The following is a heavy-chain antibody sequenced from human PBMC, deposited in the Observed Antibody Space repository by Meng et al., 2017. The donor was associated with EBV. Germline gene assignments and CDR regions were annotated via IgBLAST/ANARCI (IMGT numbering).Heavy chain of an antibody. D-gene: IGHD4-17*01. J-gene: IGHJ4*02. V-gene: IGHV3-21*01. CDR1: GFPFSSYS. CDR2: ISSSSSYI. Sequence: GQLVESGGGLVKPGGSLRLSCAASGFPFSSYSMNWVRQAPGKGLEWVSSISSSSSYIYYADSVKGRFTISRDNAKNSLYLQMNSLRAEDTAVYYCARNRGNGDYYFDYWGQGTLVTVSS. CDR3: ARNRGNGDYYFDY.